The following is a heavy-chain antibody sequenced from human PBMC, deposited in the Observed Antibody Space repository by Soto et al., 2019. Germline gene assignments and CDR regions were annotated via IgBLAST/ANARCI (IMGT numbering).Heavy chain of an antibody. CDR2: ISYDGSNK. V-gene: IGHV3-30*18. CDR3: AKGMVRGLSIDY. J-gene: IGHJ4*02. Sequence: QVQLVESGGGVVQPGRSLRLSCAASGFTFSSYGMHWVRQAPGKGLEWVAVISYDGSNKYYADSVKGRFTISRDNSKNTLYLQMNSLRAEDTAVYYCAKGMVRGLSIDYWGQGPLVTVSS. CDR1: GFTFSSYG. D-gene: IGHD3-10*01.